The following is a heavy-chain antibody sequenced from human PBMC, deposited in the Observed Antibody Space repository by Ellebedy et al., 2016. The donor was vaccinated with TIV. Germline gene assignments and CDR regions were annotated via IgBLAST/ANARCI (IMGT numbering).Heavy chain of an antibody. V-gene: IGHV1-46*01. Sequence: ASVKVSCKASGYTFTTYHMHWVRQAPGQGPEWMGIINPSGGSTSYAQKLQGRVTMTRDTSTSTVYMELSSLRSEDTAVYYCARSGIDYWGQGTLITVSS. CDR3: ARSGIDY. D-gene: IGHD1-26*01. J-gene: IGHJ4*02. CDR2: INPSGGST. CDR1: GYTFTTYH.